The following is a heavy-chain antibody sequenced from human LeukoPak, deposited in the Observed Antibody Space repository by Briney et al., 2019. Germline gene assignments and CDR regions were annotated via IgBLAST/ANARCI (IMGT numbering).Heavy chain of an antibody. Sequence: GGSLRLSCAASRFTFNTYGMSWVRQAPGKGLEWVSGISGSGGATYCADSVKGRFTISRDDPHNTLYLQMNSLRAEDTAVYYCARGKMRLINWGHHYFDYWGQGTLVTVSS. J-gene: IGHJ4*02. CDR2: ISGSGGAT. D-gene: IGHD7-27*01. V-gene: IGHV3-23*01. CDR1: RFTFNTYG. CDR3: ARGKMRLINWGHHYFDY.